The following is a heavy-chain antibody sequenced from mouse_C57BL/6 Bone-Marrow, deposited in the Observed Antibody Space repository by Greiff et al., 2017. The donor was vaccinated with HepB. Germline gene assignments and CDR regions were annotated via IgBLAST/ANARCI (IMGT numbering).Heavy chain of an antibody. Sequence: QVQLKESGAELMKPGASVKLSCKATGYTFTGYWIEWVKQRPGHGLEWIGEILPGSGSTNYNEKFKGKATFTADTSSNTAYMQLSSLTTEDSAIYYCARSPLFITTVQRGIYYYAMDYWGQGTSVTVSS. CDR2: ILPGSGST. V-gene: IGHV1-9*01. CDR1: GYTFTGYW. CDR3: ARSPLFITTVQRGIYYYAMDY. D-gene: IGHD1-2*01. J-gene: IGHJ4*01.